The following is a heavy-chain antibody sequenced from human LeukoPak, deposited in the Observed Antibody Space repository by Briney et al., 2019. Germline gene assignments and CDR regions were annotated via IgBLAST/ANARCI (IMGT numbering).Heavy chain of an antibody. CDR1: GYSFTGYY. Sequence: GPVKVSCKASGYSFTGYYMHWVRQAPGQGLEWMGWINPNSGGTKYAQKFKGRVTMTRDTSISTAYMELSRLRSDDTAVYYCARVDTAMVAGGGDYWGQGTLVTVSS. CDR2: INPNSGGT. J-gene: IGHJ4*02. V-gene: IGHV1-2*02. D-gene: IGHD5-18*01. CDR3: ARVDTAMVAGGGDY.